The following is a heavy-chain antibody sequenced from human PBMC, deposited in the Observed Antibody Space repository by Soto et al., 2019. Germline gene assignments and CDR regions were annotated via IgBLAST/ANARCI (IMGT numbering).Heavy chain of an antibody. Sequence: EVQLVESGGGLVKPGGSLRLSCAASGFTFSSYSMNWVRQAPGKGLEWVSSISSSSSYIYYADSVKGRFTISRDNAKNSLYLQMNSLRDEDTAVYYCARWDGYSGYDSAFDYWGQGTLVTVSS. V-gene: IGHV3-21*01. D-gene: IGHD5-12*01. CDR2: ISSSSSYI. J-gene: IGHJ4*02. CDR1: GFTFSSYS. CDR3: ARWDGYSGYDSAFDY.